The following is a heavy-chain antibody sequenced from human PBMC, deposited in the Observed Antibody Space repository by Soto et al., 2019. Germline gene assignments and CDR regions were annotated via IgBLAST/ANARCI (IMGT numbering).Heavy chain of an antibody. CDR3: ARLDITARTHNGMDV. J-gene: IGHJ6*02. CDR2: ISGYNGDT. CDR1: GYTFISYG. Sequence: QVQLVQSGAGVKKPGASVKVSCKASGYTFISYGISLVRQVPGQGLEWMGWISGYNGDTNYAQKLQGRVTMTTDTSTSTAYMELRSLRPDDTAAYYCARLDITARTHNGMDVWGQGTTVTVSS. D-gene: IGHD1-20*01. V-gene: IGHV1-18*01.